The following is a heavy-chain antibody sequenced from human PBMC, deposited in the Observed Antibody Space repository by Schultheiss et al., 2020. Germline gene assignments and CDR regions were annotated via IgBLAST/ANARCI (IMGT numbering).Heavy chain of an antibody. Sequence: GESLKISCAASGFTFSSYGMHWVRQAPGKGLEWVAVIWYDGSNKYYADSVKGRFTISRDNSKNTLYLQMNSLRAEDTAVYYCARDSNYYDSSGYYHDAFDIWGQGTMVTVSS. V-gene: IGHV3-33*01. CDR1: GFTFSSYG. J-gene: IGHJ3*02. D-gene: IGHD3-22*01. CDR3: ARDSNYYDSSGYYHDAFDI. CDR2: IWYDGSNK.